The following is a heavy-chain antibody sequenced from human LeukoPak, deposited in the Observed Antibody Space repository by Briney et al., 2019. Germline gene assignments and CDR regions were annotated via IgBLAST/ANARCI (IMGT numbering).Heavy chain of an antibody. CDR3: TRTSYGGNYQGDY. J-gene: IGHJ4*01. CDR2: ISYDGSNK. D-gene: IGHD4-23*01. Sequence: GGSLRLSCAASGFTFSSYAMHWVRQAPGKGLEWVAVISYDGSNKYYADSVKGRFTISRDNSKNTLYLQMNSLRAADTAVYYCTRTSYGGNYQGDYWGHGTLVTVSS. CDR1: GFTFSSYA. V-gene: IGHV3-30-3*01.